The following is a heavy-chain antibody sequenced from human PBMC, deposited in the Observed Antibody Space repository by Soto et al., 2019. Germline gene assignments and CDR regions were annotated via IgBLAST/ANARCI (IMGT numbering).Heavy chain of an antibody. CDR2: ISGGSSRI. D-gene: IGHD5-12*01. J-gene: IGHJ6*02. CDR3: ARVIYGGWSTIKDYYYYAMDV. Sequence: ESGGGLVQPGGSLRLSCAASGFTFSSYDMNWVRQAPGKGLEWVSYISGGSSRIFYADSVKGRFTISRDNAKNSLYLQMNSLRDEDTAVYYCARVIYGGWSTIKDYYYYAMDVWGQGTTVTVSS. CDR1: GFTFSSYD. V-gene: IGHV3-48*02.